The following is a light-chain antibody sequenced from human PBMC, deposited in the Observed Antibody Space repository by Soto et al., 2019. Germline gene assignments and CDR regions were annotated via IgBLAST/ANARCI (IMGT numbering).Light chain of an antibody. CDR2: GAS. V-gene: IGKV3-15*01. J-gene: IGKJ1*01. Sequence: EIVMTQSPATLSVSPGGRATLSCRASQTISGTLAWYQQKPGQAPRLLIHGASTRAPGFPARFSGSGSGTDFTLTISSLQSEDFAVYYCQQYNDWPRWTFGQGTKVEIK. CDR3: QQYNDWPRWT. CDR1: QTISGT.